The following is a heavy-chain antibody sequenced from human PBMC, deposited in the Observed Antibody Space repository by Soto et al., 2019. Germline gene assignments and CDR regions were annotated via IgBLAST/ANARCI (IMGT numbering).Heavy chain of an antibody. D-gene: IGHD4-17*01. CDR2: INSDGSST. Sequence: GGSLRLSCAASGFTLSSYWMHWVRQAPGKGLVWVSRINSDGSSTSYADSVKGRFTISRDNAKNTLYLQMNSLRAEDTAVYYCAMTTVVTPLDYWGQGTLVTVSS. CDR3: AMTTVVTPLDY. V-gene: IGHV3-74*01. CDR1: GFTLSSYW. J-gene: IGHJ4*02.